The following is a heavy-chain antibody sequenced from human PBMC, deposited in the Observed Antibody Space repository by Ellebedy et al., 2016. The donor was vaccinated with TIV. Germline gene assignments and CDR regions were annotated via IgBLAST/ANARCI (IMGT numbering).Heavy chain of an antibody. Sequence: GESLKISCAASGFSFSDHHMSWFRQAPGKGPECVSRISGDGNTIYYADSVKGRFTISRDNSQNSLYLQMSSLRAEDTAVYYCVKVIATSGWPYYFHYWGQGTLVTVSS. CDR1: GFSFSDHH. D-gene: IGHD6-19*01. CDR3: VKVIATSGWPYYFHY. CDR2: ISGDGNTI. J-gene: IGHJ4*02. V-gene: IGHV3-64D*09.